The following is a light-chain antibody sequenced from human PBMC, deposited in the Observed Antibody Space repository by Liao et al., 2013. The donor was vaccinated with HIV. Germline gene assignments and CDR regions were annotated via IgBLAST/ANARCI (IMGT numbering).Light chain of an antibody. CDR2: YDS. CDR1: NIRTKS. Sequence: SYELTQPPSVSVAPGKTARISCGGNNIRTKSVHWYQQKPGQAPVLLIYYDSDRRSGIPERFSGSNSGNTATLTISRVEVGDEADYYCQVWDVGNDQDVVFGGGTKLTVL. J-gene: IGLJ2*01. CDR3: QVWDVGNDQDVV. V-gene: IGLV3-21*04.